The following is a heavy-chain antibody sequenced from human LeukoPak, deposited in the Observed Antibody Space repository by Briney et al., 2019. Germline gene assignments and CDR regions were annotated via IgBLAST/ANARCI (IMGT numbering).Heavy chain of an antibody. CDR2: INHSGST. J-gene: IGHJ6*02. CDR1: GGSISSGGYY. Sequence: SETLSLTCTVSGGSISSGGYYWSWIRQPPGKGLEWIGEINHSGSTNHNPSLKSRVTISVDTSKNQFSLKLSSVTAADTAVYYCASSRGRGPYSSGWYSNYYYGMDVWGQGTTVTVSS. D-gene: IGHD6-19*01. V-gene: IGHV4-39*07. CDR3: ASSRGRGPYSSGWYSNYYYGMDV.